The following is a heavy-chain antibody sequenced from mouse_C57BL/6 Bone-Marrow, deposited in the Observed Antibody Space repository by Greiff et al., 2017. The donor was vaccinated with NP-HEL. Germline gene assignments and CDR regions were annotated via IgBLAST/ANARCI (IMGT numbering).Heavy chain of an antibody. Sequence: VKLQQPGAELVKPGASVKMSCKASGYTFTSYWITWVKQRPGQGLEWIGDIYPGSGSTNYNEKFKSKATLTVDTSSSTAYMQLSSLTSDDSAVYYCAREGATWDVDFAYGGQGTLLTVSA. V-gene: IGHV1-55*01. CDR2: IYPGSGST. D-gene: IGHD4-1*01. CDR1: GYTFTSYW. J-gene: IGHJ3*01. CDR3: AREGATWDVDFAY.